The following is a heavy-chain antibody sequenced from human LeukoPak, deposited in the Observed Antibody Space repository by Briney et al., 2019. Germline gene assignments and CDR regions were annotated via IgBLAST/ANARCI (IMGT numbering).Heavy chain of an antibody. V-gene: IGHV1-18*04. CDR1: ADTCSNYD. CDR2: ISAYNGNT. J-gene: IGHJ4*02. D-gene: IGHD4/OR15-4a*01. CDR3: ARKPTAYPNDY. Sequence: SGEQVPCKDSADTCSNYDISRVRQAPGQGLEWMGWISAYNGNTNYAQRLQGRVTVTTETSTSTAYMELRSLRPDDTAIYYCARKPTAYPNDYWGQGTLVTVSS.